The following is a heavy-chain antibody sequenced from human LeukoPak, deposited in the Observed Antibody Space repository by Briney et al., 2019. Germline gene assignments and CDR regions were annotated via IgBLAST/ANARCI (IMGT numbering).Heavy chain of an antibody. Sequence: GGSLRLSCAASGFTFSSYGMSWVRQAPGKGLEWVSAISGSGGSTYYADSVKGRFTISRDNSKSTLYLQMNSLRAEDTAVYYCAKTTYYYDSSGYYPTGAWGQGTLVTVSS. V-gene: IGHV3-23*01. CDR3: AKTTYYYDSSGYYPTGA. CDR1: GFTFSSYG. J-gene: IGHJ5*02. D-gene: IGHD3-22*01. CDR2: ISGSGGST.